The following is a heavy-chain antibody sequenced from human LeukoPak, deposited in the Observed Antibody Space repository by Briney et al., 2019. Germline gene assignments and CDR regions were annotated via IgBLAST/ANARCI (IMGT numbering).Heavy chain of an antibody. D-gene: IGHD3-10*01. CDR1: GFTVSSNY. Sequence: PGGSLRLSCAASGFTVSSNYMSLVRQAPGKGLEWVSVIYSGGSTYYADSVKGRFTISRDNSKNTLYLQMNSLRAEDTAVYYCARAPMVRGVMEALDDWGQGSLITVSS. J-gene: IGHJ4*02. CDR2: IYSGGST. V-gene: IGHV3-53*01. CDR3: ARAPMVRGVMEALDD.